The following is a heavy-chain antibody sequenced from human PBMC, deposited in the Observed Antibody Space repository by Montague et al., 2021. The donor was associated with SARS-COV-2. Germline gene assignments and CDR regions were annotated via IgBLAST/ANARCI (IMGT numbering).Heavy chain of an antibody. CDR2: IYYSGST. D-gene: IGHD3-22*01. J-gene: IGHJ5*02. V-gene: IGHV4-59*08. CDR3: ARHWITMIVVVIKGGWFDP. Sequence: SETLSLTCTVSGGSINNYYWSWIRQPPGRGLEWIGYIYYSGSTEYNPSLKSRVTISVDTSKNQFSLKLSSVTAADTAVYYCARHWITMIVVVIKGGWFDPWGQGTLVTVSS. CDR1: GGSINNYY.